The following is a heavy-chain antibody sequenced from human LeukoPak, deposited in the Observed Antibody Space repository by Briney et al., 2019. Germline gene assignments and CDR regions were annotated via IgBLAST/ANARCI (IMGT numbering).Heavy chain of an antibody. CDR2: INPNSGGT. V-gene: IGHV1-2*02. Sequence: ASVKVSCKASGYTFTGYYMHWVRQAPGQGLEWMGWINPNSGGTNYAQKFQGRVTMTRDTSISTAYMELSRLRSDDTAVYYCARNSGSDSEFDYWGQGTLVTVSS. J-gene: IGHJ4*02. CDR1: GYTFTGYY. CDR3: ARNSGSDSEFDY. D-gene: IGHD1-26*01.